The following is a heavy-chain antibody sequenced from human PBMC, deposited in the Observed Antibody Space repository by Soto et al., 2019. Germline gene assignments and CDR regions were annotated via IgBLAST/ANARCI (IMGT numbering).Heavy chain of an antibody. J-gene: IGHJ4*02. Sequence: QITLKESGPTLVKPTQTLTLTCTFSGFSLTTTAEAVGWIRQPPGKALEWLALIYWHDEIHYSPSLKSRLTITKDTSKNQVVLRMTNMDPVDTATYYCAHRKGGYFDYWGQGTLVSVSS. V-gene: IGHV2-5*01. D-gene: IGHD6-13*01. CDR3: AHRKGGYFDY. CDR1: GFSLTTTAEA. CDR2: IYWHDEI.